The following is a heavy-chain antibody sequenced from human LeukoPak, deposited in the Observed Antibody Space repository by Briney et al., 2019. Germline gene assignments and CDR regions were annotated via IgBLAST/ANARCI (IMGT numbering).Heavy chain of an antibody. Sequence: PGGSLRLSCAASGFTFSSYGMHWVRQAPGKGLEWVAVISYDGSNKYYADSVKGRFTISRDNSKNTLYLQMNSLRAEDTAVYYCAKDPKMSSSSSWYNSGSGSYYYYMDVWGKGTTVTVSS. CDR3: AKDPKMSSSSSWYNSGSGSYYYYMDV. V-gene: IGHV3-30*18. D-gene: IGHD6-13*01. CDR2: ISYDGSNK. J-gene: IGHJ6*03. CDR1: GFTFSSYG.